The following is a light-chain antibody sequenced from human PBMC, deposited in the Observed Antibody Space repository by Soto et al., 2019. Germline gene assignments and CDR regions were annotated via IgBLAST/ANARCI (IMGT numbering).Light chain of an antibody. CDR2: DVS. CDR1: SSDVGGYKY. CDR3: SSYTSYTSYV. V-gene: IGLV2-14*01. J-gene: IGLJ1*01. Sequence: QSVLTQPASVSGSPGQSIAISCTGTSSDVGGYKYVSWYQQYPGKAPKLMIYDVSNRPSGVPDRFSGSKSGNTASLTISGLQSEYEADYYCSSYTSYTSYVFGTGTKLTVL.